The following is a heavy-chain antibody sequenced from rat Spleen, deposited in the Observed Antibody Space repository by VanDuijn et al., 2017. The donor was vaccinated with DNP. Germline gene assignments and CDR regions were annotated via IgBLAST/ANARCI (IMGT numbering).Heavy chain of an antibody. J-gene: IGHJ2*01. V-gene: IGHV5-29*01. CDR3: ARHLAPDY. CDR2: ISYDGSST. CDR1: GFTFSNYG. D-gene: IGHD2-7*01. Sequence: EVQLVESGGGLVQPGRSLKLSCAASGFTFSNYGMAWVRQAPTKGLEWVATISYDGSSTYYRDSVKGRFTISRDNAKSTLYLQMDSLRSEDTATYYCARHLAPDYWGQGVIVTVSS.